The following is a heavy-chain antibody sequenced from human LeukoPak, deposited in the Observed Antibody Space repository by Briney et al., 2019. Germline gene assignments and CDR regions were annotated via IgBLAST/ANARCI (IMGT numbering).Heavy chain of an antibody. Sequence: SQTLSLTCAISGDSVSSNSAAWNWIRQSPSRGLEWLGRTYYRSKWYNDYAVSVKSRITINPDTSKNQFSLKLNSVTAADTAVYYCAREGGTGWPPDLWDFWGQGTLVTVSS. J-gene: IGHJ4*02. V-gene: IGHV6-1*01. D-gene: IGHD6-19*01. CDR2: TYYRSKWYN. CDR1: GDSVSSNSAA. CDR3: AREGGTGWPPDLWDF.